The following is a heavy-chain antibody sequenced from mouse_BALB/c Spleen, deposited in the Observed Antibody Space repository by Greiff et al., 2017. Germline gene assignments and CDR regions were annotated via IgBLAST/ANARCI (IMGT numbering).Heavy chain of an antibody. Sequence: EVQGVESGGGLVQPGGSLKLSCAASGFTFSSYTMSWVRQTPEKRLEWVAYISNGGGSTYYPDTVKGRFTISRDNAKNTLYLQMSSLKSEDTAMYYCARHEGGNYARAMDYWGQGTSVTVSS. J-gene: IGHJ4*01. D-gene: IGHD2-1*01. CDR3: ARHEGGNYARAMDY. V-gene: IGHV5-12-2*01. CDR1: GFTFSSYT. CDR2: ISNGGGST.